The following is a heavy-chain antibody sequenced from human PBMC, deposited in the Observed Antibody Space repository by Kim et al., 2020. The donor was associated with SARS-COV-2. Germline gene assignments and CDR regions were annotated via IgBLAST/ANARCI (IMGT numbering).Heavy chain of an antibody. Sequence: TNYAQKLQGRVTMTTDTSTSTAYMELRSLRSDDTAVYYCARGVGATHFDYWGQETLVTVSS. CDR2: T. CDR3: ARGVGATHFDY. D-gene: IGHD1-26*01. J-gene: IGHJ4*02. V-gene: IGHV1-18*01.